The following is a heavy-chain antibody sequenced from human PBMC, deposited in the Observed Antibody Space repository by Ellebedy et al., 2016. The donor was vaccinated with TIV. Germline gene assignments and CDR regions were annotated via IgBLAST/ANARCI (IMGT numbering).Heavy chain of an antibody. CDR2: ISYDGSNK. CDR1: GFTFSSYA. CDR3: ARERSQDYGDYGYFQH. V-gene: IGHV3-30-3*01. Sequence: GESLKISXAASGFTFSSYAMHWVRQAPGKGLEWVAVISYDGSNKYYADSVKGRFTISRDNSKNTLYLQMNSLRAEDTAVYYCARERSQDYGDYGYFQHWGQGTLVTVSS. D-gene: IGHD4-17*01. J-gene: IGHJ1*01.